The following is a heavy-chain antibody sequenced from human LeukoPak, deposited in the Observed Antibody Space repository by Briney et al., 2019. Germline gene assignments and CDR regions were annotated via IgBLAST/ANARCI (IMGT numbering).Heavy chain of an antibody. CDR2: ISAYNGNT. CDR3: ARDGSGSYYGNY. CDR1: GGTFSSYA. Sequence: ASVKVSCKASGGTFSSYAISWVRQAPGQGLEWMGWISAYNGNTNYAQKLQGRVTMATDTSTSTAYMELRSLRSDDTAVYYCARDGSGSYYGNYWGQGTLVTVSS. D-gene: IGHD1-26*01. J-gene: IGHJ4*02. V-gene: IGHV1-18*01.